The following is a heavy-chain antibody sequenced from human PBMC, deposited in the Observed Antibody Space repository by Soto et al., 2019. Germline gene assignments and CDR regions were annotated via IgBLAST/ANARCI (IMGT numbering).Heavy chain of an antibody. CDR2: INAGNGNT. CDR3: ARTSGYYYLDY. CDR1: GNTFTSYA. D-gene: IGHD3-22*01. Sequence: QVQLVQSGAEVKKPGASVKVSCKASGNTFTSYAMHWVRQAPGQRLERMGWINAGNGNTKYSQKFRGRVTITRDTSASTGYMDLNSRRSGDTAVYYCARTSGYYYLDYWGQGALVTVSS. J-gene: IGHJ4*02. V-gene: IGHV1-3*01.